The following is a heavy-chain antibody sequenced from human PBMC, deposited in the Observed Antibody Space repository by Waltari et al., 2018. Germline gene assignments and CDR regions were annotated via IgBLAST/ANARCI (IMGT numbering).Heavy chain of an antibody. CDR2: ISWNSGSL. Sequence: EVQLVESGGGLVQPGRSLRLSCAASGFTFDDYAMHWVRQPPGKGLEWVSGISWNSGSLADADSVKGRYTISRDNAKNSLYLQMNSLRAEDTALYYCAKDLEGGGMIPPYYFDYWGQGTLVTVSS. J-gene: IGHJ4*02. D-gene: IGHD3-16*01. CDR3: AKDLEGGGMIPPYYFDY. CDR1: GFTFDDYA. V-gene: IGHV3-9*01.